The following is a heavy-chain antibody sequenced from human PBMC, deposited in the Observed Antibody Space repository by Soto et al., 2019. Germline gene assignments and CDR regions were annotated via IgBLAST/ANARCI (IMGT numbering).Heavy chain of an antibody. Sequence: GGSLRLSCEVSGFTFSMYSLSWVRQSPGKGLEWVAKIPQDGVDGHYADSVKGRFIISRDNDKNSLHLQLNNLRAEDTAVYYCARDHLILPAHDFFYGSDVWGRGATVTVSS. CDR2: IPQDGVDG. CDR1: GFTFSMYS. D-gene: IGHD2-21*02. J-gene: IGHJ6*02. CDR3: ARDHLILPAHDFFYGSDV. V-gene: IGHV3-7*03.